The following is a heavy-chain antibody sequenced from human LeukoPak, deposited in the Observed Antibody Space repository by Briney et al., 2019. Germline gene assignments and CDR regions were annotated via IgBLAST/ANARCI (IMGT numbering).Heavy chain of an antibody. CDR1: GGSISSYY. Sequence: SETLSLTCTVSGGSISSYYWSWIRQPPGKGLEWIGYIYTSGSTNYNSSLKSRVTISVDTSKNQFSLKLSSVTAADTAVYYCARLDSSSPDGYYYYYMDVWGKGTTVTVSS. V-gene: IGHV4-4*09. D-gene: IGHD6-6*01. CDR2: IYTSGST. J-gene: IGHJ6*03. CDR3: ARLDSSSPDGYYYYYMDV.